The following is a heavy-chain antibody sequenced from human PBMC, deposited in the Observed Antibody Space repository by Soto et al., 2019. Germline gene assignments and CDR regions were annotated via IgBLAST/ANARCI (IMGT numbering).Heavy chain of an antibody. CDR2: ISSNGGST. Sequence: GALRPSRSASGFAFSSYAMHWVRQAAGKGLEYVSAISSNGGSTYYADSVQGRFTISRDNSKNTLYLQMSSLRAEDTAVYYCVKDQVRSGNGYFDCWGQGTLVTGSS. V-gene: IGHV3-64D*06. D-gene: IGHD3-10*01. CDR1: GFAFSSYA. CDR3: VKDQVRSGNGYFDC. J-gene: IGHJ4*02.